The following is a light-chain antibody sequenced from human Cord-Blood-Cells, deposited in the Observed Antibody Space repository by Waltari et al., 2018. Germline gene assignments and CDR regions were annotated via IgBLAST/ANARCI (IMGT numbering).Light chain of an antibody. J-gene: IGLJ3*02. V-gene: IGLV2-23*01. CDR3: FSYAGSSTLV. Sequence: QSALTQPASVSGSPGQSITISCTGTSSDVGSYNLVSWYQQHPGKAPKFMIYEGSKRPSGVSNRFSGSKSGNTASLTISGLQAEDEADYYCFSYAGSSTLVFGGGTKLTVL. CDR2: EGS. CDR1: SSDVGSYNL.